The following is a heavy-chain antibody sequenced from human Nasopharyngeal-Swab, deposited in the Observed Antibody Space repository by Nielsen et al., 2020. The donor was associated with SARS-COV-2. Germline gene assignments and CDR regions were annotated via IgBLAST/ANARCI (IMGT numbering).Heavy chain of an antibody. CDR3: ARLGTESYHYYSLDV. CDR2: ISSSSNYI. J-gene: IGHJ6*02. D-gene: IGHD1-1*01. CDR1: GFTFSIYS. Sequence: GSSLKISCAASGFTFSIYSMSWVRQAPGKGLEWVSSISSSSNYIYYGDSVKGRFTISRDNTKTSLYLQMNSLRVEDTAVYYCARLGTESYHYYSLDVWGQGTTVTVSS. V-gene: IGHV3-21*01.